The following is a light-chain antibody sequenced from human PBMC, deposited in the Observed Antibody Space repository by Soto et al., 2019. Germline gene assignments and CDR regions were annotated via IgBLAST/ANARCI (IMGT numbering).Light chain of an antibody. CDR1: QSVSSSY. CDR2: GAS. J-gene: IGKJ5*01. CDR3: QQYDDSIT. Sequence: EIVLTQSPDTLSLSPGESATLSCRASQSVSSSYLAWYQQKPGQAPRLLIYGASSRATGIPDRFSGSGSGTDFTLTISRLEPEDFAVFYCQQYDDSITFGQGTRLE. V-gene: IGKV3-20*01.